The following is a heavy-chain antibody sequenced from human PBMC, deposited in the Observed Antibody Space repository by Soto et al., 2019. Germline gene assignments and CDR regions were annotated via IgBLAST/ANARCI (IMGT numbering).Heavy chain of an antibody. CDR3: ARDPGLYCSGGSCYSDAVQDY. D-gene: IGHD2-15*01. V-gene: IGHV3-66*01. CDR1: GFTVSSNY. J-gene: IGHJ4*02. CDR2: IYSGGST. Sequence: GGSLRLSCAASGFTVSSNYMSWVRQAPGKGLEWVSVIYSGGSTYYADSVKGRFTISRDNSKNTLYLQMNSLRAEDTAVYYCARDPGLYCSGGSCYSDAVQDYWGQGTLVTVSS.